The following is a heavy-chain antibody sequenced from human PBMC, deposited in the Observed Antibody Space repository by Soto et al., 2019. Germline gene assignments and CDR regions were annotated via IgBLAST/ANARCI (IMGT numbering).Heavy chain of an antibody. CDR2: ISPDNGDT. V-gene: IGHV1-18*01. CDR3: ARGAEYTQY. CDR1: GYTFSSYG. J-gene: IGHJ1*01. Sequence: QVRLVQSGGEVKKPGASVKVSCKASGYTFSSYGITWVRQAPGQGLEWMGGISPDNGDTNSVQKFQGRVTMTTDTSTNTAYMELRSLRSDDTAVYYGARGAEYTQYWGQGTVVTVSS.